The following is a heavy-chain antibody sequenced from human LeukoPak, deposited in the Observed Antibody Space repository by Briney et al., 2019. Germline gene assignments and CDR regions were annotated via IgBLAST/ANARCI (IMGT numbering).Heavy chain of an antibody. Sequence: SVKVSCKASGGTFSSYAISWVRRAPGQGLEWMGGIIPIFGTANYAQKFQGRVTITADKSTSTAYMELSSLRSEDTAVYYCARESSDYGWFDPWGQGTLVTVSS. CDR1: GGTFSSYA. D-gene: IGHD4-17*01. CDR3: ARESSDYGWFDP. CDR2: IIPIFGTA. J-gene: IGHJ5*02. V-gene: IGHV1-69*06.